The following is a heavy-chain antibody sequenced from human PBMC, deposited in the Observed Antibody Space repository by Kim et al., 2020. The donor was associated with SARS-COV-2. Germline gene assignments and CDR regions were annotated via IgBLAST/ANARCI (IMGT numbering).Heavy chain of an antibody. Sequence: GGSLRLSCAASELTFSTYVMNWVRQAPGKGLEWVSSITGGGVTTYYADSVKGRFTISRDNSENTQYLQMDSLRVEDTAMYYCVSGYYDSSGNYPGYFDLWGRGTLVTVSS. V-gene: IGHV3-23*01. CDR1: ELTFSTYV. J-gene: IGHJ2*01. CDR3: VSGYYDSSGNYPGYFDL. D-gene: IGHD3-22*01. CDR2: ITGGGVTT.